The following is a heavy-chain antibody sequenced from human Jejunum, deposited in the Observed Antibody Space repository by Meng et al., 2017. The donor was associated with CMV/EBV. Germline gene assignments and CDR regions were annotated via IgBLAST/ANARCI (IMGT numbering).Heavy chain of an antibody. J-gene: IGHJ4*02. V-gene: IGHV1-8*01. CDR3: TRGRQIPPGYCTSATCPDY. D-gene: IGHD2-2*01. Sequence: YDISWVQQAAGQGLESMGWMNPDSGKTGSVRKFQGRVTMTGDTSISTAYMELSSLRYEDTGVYYCTRGRQIPPGYCTSATCPDYWGQGTLVTVSS. CDR1: YD. CDR2: MNPDSGKT.